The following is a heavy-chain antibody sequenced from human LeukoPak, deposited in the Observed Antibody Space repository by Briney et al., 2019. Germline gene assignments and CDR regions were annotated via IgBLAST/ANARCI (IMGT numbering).Heavy chain of an antibody. CDR2: IYPGDSDT. J-gene: IGHJ3*02. CDR1: GYSFTSYW. Sequence: GESLKISCKGSGYSFTSYWIGWVRQMPGKGLEWMGIIYPGDSDTRYGPSFQGQVTISADKSISTAYLQWSSLKASDTAMYYCASQGDSGYRYDAFDIWGQGTMVTVSS. CDR3: ASQGDSGYRYDAFDI. V-gene: IGHV5-51*01. D-gene: IGHD5-12*01.